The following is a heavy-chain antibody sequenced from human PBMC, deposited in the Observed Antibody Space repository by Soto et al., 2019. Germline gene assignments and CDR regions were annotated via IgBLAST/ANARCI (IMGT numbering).Heavy chain of an antibody. CDR2: ISYGVTYK. D-gene: IGHD2-21*01. Sequence: SXVSLRLSCVASGFNFSDHGMHWVRQAPGKGLEWVAGISYGVTYKHYGDSVKGRFAISRDNSMSTMSLQMNNLRLDDSALYYCVRDNGDLVVVNSRSGHGFDPWGRGTLVTVSS. V-gene: IGHV3-30*03. CDR1: GFNFSDHG. J-gene: IGHJ5*02. CDR3: VRDNGDLVVVNSRSGHGFDP.